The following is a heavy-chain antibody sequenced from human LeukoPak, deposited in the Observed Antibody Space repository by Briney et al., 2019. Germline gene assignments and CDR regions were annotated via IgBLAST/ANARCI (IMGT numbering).Heavy chain of an antibody. CDR1: GYTLTDLS. Sequence: ASVKVSCKVSGYTLTDLSMHWVRQAPGKGLEWMGGFDPEDGETIYAQKFQGRVTMTEDTSTDTAYMELSSLRSDDTAVYYCATCNPYYYGSRNLKELDYWGQGTLVTVSS. CDR2: FDPEDGET. D-gene: IGHD3-10*01. V-gene: IGHV1-24*01. CDR3: ATCNPYYYGSRNLKELDY. J-gene: IGHJ4*02.